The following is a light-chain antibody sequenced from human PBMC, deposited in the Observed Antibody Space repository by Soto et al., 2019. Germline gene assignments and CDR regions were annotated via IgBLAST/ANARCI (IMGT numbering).Light chain of an antibody. V-gene: IGKV3-20*01. J-gene: IGKJ2*01. CDR2: GAS. CDR1: QSVTSNY. CDR3: QQYVTPPYT. Sequence: VLTQSPGTLSLSPGERVTLSCRASQSVTSNYLAWYQQKPGQAPRLLMYGASSRATGIPDRFSGSGSGTDFSLTISRLEPEDFAVYYCQQYVTPPYTFGQGIRLEI.